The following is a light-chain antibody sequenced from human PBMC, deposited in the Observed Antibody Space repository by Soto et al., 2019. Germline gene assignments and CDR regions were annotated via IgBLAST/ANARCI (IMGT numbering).Light chain of an antibody. CDR1: QSISTW. CDR2: DAS. V-gene: IGKV1-5*01. Sequence: GDRVTITCRASQSISTWLAWYQQKPGKAPKLLIYDASSLESGVPSRFSGSGSGTEFTLTISSLQPDDFATYYCQHYESYRTFGQGTKVEIK. CDR3: QHYESYRT. J-gene: IGKJ1*01.